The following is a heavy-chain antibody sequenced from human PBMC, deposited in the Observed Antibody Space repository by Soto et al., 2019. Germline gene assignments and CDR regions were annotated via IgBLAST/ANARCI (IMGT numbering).Heavy chain of an antibody. Sequence: GESLKISCKASGYDFTSYWIGWVRQKPGKGLEWMAMIYPGDSDTRDSPSFQGQVTISADKSTGTAYLQWSNLKASDTAMYYCARRRSSTSLDIWGPGTMVTASS. CDR3: ARRRSSTSLDI. CDR1: GYDFTSYW. V-gene: IGHV5-51*01. CDR2: IYPGDSDT. J-gene: IGHJ3*02. D-gene: IGHD2-2*01.